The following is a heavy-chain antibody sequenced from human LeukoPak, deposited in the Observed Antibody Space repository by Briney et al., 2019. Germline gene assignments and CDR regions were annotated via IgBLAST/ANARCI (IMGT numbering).Heavy chain of an antibody. D-gene: IGHD2-8*01. J-gene: IGHJ1*01. CDR3: AKGTSLIDTVMGP. V-gene: IGHV3-30*18. Sequence: GGSLRLSCSASGFTFSSYGMHWVRQAPGKGLEWVAMVSDDGGQKYYGVSAKGRFTISRDDSRNTVYLQMNSLRPEDTAVYYCAKGTSLIDTVMGPWGQGTLVTVSS. CDR1: GFTFSSYG. CDR2: VSDDGGQK.